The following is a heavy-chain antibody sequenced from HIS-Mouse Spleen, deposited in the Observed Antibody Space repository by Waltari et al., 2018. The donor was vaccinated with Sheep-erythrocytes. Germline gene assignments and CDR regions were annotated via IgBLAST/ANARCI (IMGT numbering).Heavy chain of an antibody. V-gene: IGHV3-30*18. CDR1: GFTFSSYG. J-gene: IGHJ4*02. D-gene: IGHD1-26*01. CDR2: ISYDGSKK. Sequence: QVQLVESGGGVVQPGRSLRLSCAASGFTFSSYGMHWVRQAPGKGVEGVAGISYDGSKKYYADSVKGRFTISRDNSKNTLYLQMNSLRAEDTAVYYCAKVVRGSYIDYWGQGTLVTVSS. CDR3: AKVVRGSYIDY.